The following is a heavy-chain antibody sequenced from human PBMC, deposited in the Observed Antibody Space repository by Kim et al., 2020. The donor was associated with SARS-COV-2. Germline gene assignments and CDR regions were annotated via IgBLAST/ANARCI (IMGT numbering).Heavy chain of an antibody. CDR1: GGSISSSSYY. CDR3: ARLEYCSSTSCYYFDY. CDR2: IYYSGST. Sequence: ETLSLTCTVSGGSISSSSYYWGWIRQPPGKGLEWIGSIYYSGSTYYNPSLKSRVTISVDTSKNQFSLKLSSVTAADTAVYYCARLEYCSSTSCYYFDYWGQGTLVTVSS. J-gene: IGHJ4*02. V-gene: IGHV4-39*07. D-gene: IGHD2-2*01.